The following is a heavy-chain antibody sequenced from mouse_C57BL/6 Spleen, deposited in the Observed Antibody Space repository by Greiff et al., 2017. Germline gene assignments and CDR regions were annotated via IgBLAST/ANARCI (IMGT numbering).Heavy chain of an antibody. Sequence: EVQLQQSGPELVKPGASVKIPCKASGYTFTDSNMDWVKQSHGKSLEWIGDINPNNGGTIYNQKFKGKATLTVDKSSSTAYMELRSLTSEDTAVYYCARPNYYGSSYEYFDVWGTGTTVTVSS. V-gene: IGHV1-18*01. CDR1: GYTFTDSN. CDR3: ARPNYYGSSYEYFDV. D-gene: IGHD1-1*01. CDR2: INPNNGGT. J-gene: IGHJ1*03.